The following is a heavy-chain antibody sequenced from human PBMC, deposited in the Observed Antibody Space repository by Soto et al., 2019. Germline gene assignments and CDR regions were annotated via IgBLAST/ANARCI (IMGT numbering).Heavy chain of an antibody. CDR3: ARDNSPPDIVVVVAATHPDY. CDR2: ISYDGSNK. CDR1: GFTFSSYA. Sequence: GSLRLSCAASGFTFSSYAMHWVRQAPGKGLEWVAVISYDGSNKYYADSVKGRFTISRDNSKNTLYLQMNSLRAEDTAVYYCARDNSPPDIVVVVAATHPDYWGQGTLITVSS. D-gene: IGHD2-15*01. V-gene: IGHV3-30-3*01. J-gene: IGHJ4*02.